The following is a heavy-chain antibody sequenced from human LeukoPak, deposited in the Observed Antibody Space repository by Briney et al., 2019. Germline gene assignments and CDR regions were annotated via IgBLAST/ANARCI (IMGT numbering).Heavy chain of an antibody. J-gene: IGHJ4*02. CDR1: GGTFSSYA. Sequence: SVKVSCKASGGTFSSYAISWVRQAPGQGLEWMGRIIPIFGTANYAQKFQGRVTITTDESTSTAYMELSSLRSEDTAVYYCARHSSGWINFDYGGQGTLVTVSS. CDR2: IIPIFGTA. D-gene: IGHD6-19*01. CDR3: ARHSSGWINFDY. V-gene: IGHV1-69*05.